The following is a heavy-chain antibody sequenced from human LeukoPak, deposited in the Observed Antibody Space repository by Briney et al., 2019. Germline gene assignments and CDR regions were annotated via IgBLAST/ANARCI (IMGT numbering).Heavy chain of an antibody. J-gene: IGHJ4*02. Sequence: GGSLRLSCAASGFTFSSYWMSWVRQAPGKGLEWVANIKQDGSEKYYVDSVKGRFTISGDNAKNSLYLQMNSLRAEDTAVYYCARLKTGYSSSWYYFDYWGQGTLVTVSS. CDR2: IKQDGSEK. D-gene: IGHD6-13*01. V-gene: IGHV3-7*01. CDR1: GFTFSSYW. CDR3: ARLKTGYSSSWYYFDY.